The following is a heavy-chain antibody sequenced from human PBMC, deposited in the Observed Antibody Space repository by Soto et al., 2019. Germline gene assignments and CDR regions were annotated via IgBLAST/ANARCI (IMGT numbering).Heavy chain of an antibody. Sequence: EAQLVESGGGLVQPGGSLRLSCAASGFTFSSYSMNWVRQAPGKGLEWISYISSSSSSIYYADSVQGRFTISRDNAKNSLYLQMNSLRDEDTAGYYCASDSPPGWQVASWGQGTLVTVSS. CDR3: ASDSPPGWQVAS. D-gene: IGHD6-19*01. CDR2: ISSSSSSI. J-gene: IGHJ4*02. CDR1: GFTFSSYS. V-gene: IGHV3-48*02.